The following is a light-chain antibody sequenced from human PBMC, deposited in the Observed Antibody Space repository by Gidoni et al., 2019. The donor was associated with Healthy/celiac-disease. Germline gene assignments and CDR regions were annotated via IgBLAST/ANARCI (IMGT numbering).Light chain of an antibody. V-gene: IGKV1-39*01. CDR2: AAS. CDR1: QSISSY. Sequence: DIQMTQSPSSLSASVGDRITITCRASQSISSYLNWYQQKPGKAHQLLIYAASSLQSGVPSRFSGSGSGTDFTPTISSLQPEDFATYYCQQSYSTPRTFGQGTKLEIK. CDR3: QQSYSTPRT. J-gene: IGKJ2*01.